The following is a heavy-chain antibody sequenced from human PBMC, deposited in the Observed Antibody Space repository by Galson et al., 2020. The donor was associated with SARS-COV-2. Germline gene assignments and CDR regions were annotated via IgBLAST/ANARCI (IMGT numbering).Heavy chain of an antibody. CDR2: TYYRSKWYN. CDR1: GDSVSSNSAA. V-gene: IGHV6-1*01. J-gene: IGHJ4*02. CDR3: ARGLAARFDS. Sequence: SQTLSLTCAISGDSVSSNSAAWNWIRQSQSRGLEWLGRTYYRSKWYNDYAVSVKSRITINPDTSKNHVSLQLNSVTPEDTAVYYCARGLAARFDSWGQGTLVTVSS. D-gene: IGHD6-6*01.